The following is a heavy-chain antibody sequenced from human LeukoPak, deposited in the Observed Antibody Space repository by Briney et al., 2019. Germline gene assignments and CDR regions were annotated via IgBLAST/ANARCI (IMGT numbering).Heavy chain of an antibody. J-gene: IGHJ5*02. D-gene: IGHD3-16*02. V-gene: IGHV4-30-2*01. CDR3: ARDRYHWFDP. CDR1: GGSISSGGYS. Sequence: SETLSLTCAVSGGSISSGGYSWSWIRQPPGKGLEWIGYIYHSGSTYYNPSLKSRVTISVDRSKNQFSLKLSSVTAADTAVYYCARDRYHWFDPWGQGTLVTVSS. CDR2: IYHSGST.